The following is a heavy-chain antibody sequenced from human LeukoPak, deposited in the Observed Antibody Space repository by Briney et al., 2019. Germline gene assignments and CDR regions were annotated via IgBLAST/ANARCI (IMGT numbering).Heavy chain of an antibody. Sequence: GGSLRLSCAASGFTFSNYAMTWVRQAPGKGLEWVANIKQDGSEKYYVDSVKGRFTISRDNAKNSLYLQMNSLRAKDTAVYYCARDLVYDSSGYYFGDAFDIWGQGTMVTVSS. CDR1: GFTFSNYA. CDR3: ARDLVYDSSGYYFGDAFDI. V-gene: IGHV3-7*01. CDR2: IKQDGSEK. J-gene: IGHJ3*02. D-gene: IGHD3-22*01.